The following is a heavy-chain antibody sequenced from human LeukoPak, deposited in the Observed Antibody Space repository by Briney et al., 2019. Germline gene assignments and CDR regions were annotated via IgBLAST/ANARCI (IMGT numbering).Heavy chain of an antibody. CDR1: GFTFSSYS. CDR3: ARVASGYFDY. Sequence: GVSLRLSCAASGFTFSSYSMNWVRQAPGKGLEWVSSISSSSSYIYYADSVKGRFTISRDNSKNTLYLQMGSLRAEDMAVYYCARVASGYFDYWGQGTLVTVSS. CDR2: ISSSSSYI. D-gene: IGHD5-12*01. J-gene: IGHJ4*02. V-gene: IGHV3-21*01.